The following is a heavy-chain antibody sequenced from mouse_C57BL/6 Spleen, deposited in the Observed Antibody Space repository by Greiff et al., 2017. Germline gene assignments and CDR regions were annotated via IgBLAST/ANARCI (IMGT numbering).Heavy chain of an antibody. CDR3: TQLTGTG. CDR1: GYTFTDYE. CDR2: IDPETGGT. Sequence: QVQLKESGAELVRPGASVTLSCKASGYTFTDYEMHWVKQTPVHGLEWLGAIDPETGGTAYNQKFKGKAILTTDKSSSTAYMELSSLTSEDSAVYYSTQLTGTGWGQVTTLTVSS. V-gene: IGHV1-15*01. D-gene: IGHD4-1*01. J-gene: IGHJ2*01.